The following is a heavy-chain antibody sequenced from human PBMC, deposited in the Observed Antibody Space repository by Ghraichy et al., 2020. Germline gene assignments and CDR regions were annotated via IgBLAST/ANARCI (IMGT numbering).Heavy chain of an antibody. Sequence: ASVKVSCKASGYTFTGYYMHWVRQATGQGLEWMGWMNPNSGNTGYAQKFQGRVTMTRNTSISTAYMELSSLRSEDTAVYYCARGGWDGHTNDYWGQGTLVTVSS. J-gene: IGHJ4*02. D-gene: IGHD5-24*01. V-gene: IGHV1-8*02. CDR3: ARGGWDGHTNDY. CDR1: GYTFTGYY. CDR2: MNPNSGNT.